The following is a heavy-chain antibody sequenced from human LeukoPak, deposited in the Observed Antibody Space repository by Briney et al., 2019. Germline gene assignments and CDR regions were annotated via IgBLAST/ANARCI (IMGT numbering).Heavy chain of an antibody. D-gene: IGHD6-19*01. J-gene: IGHJ4*02. CDR3: AKDLGVSGWSAFDY. V-gene: IGHV3-30*18. CDR1: GFTFSSYG. Sequence: PGGSLRLSCAASGFTFSSYGMHWVRQAPGKGLEWVAVISYDGSNKYYADSVKGRFTISRDNSKNTLYLQMNSLRAEDTAVYYCAKDLGVSGWSAFDYWGQGTLVTVSS. CDR2: ISYDGSNK.